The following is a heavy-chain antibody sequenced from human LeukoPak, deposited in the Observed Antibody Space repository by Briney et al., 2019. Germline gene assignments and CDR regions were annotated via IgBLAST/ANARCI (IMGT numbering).Heavy chain of an antibody. Sequence: GGSLRLSCAASGFTFSSYSMNWVRQAPGKGLEWGSYISSSSSTIYYADSVKGRFTISRDNAKNSLYLQMNSLRAEDTAVYYCARDRPAGYWGQGTLVTVSS. CDR3: ARDRPAGY. J-gene: IGHJ4*02. D-gene: IGHD6-6*01. CDR2: ISSSSSTI. V-gene: IGHV3-48*04. CDR1: GFTFSSYS.